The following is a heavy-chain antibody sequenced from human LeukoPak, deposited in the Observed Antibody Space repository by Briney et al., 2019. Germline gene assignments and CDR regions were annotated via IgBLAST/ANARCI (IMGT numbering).Heavy chain of an antibody. CDR3: ATSVAGLRYFDY. J-gene: IGHJ4*02. V-gene: IGHV3-11*01. CDR2: ISSSGSTI. D-gene: IGHD6-19*01. Sequence: PGGSLRLSCAASGFTFSDYYMSWIRQAPGKGLEWVSYISSSGSTIYYADSVKGRFTISRDNAKNSLYLQMNSLRAVDTAVYYCATSVAGLRYFDYWGQGTLVTVSS. CDR1: GFTFSDYY.